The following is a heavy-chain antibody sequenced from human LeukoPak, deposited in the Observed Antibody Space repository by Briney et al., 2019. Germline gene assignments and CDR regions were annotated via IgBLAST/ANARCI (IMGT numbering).Heavy chain of an antibody. CDR2: ISSSGSTI. V-gene: IGHV3-11*04. J-gene: IGHJ6*04. CDR3: AELGITMIGGV. D-gene: IGHD3-10*02. CDR1: GFTVSANS. Sequence: GGSLRLSCTVSGFTVSANSMSWVRQAPGKGLEWVSYISSSGSTIYYADSVKGRFTISRDNAKNSLYLQMNSLRAEDTAVYYCAELGITMIGGVWGKGTTVTISS.